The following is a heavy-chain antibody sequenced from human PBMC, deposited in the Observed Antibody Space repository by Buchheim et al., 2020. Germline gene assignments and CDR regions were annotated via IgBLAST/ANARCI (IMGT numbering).Heavy chain of an antibody. CDR3: ARSPLSGDYYYYMDV. V-gene: IGHV4-31*03. CDR2: IYYSGST. Sequence: QVQLQESGPGLLKPSQTLSLACTVSGVSIGSRSDYWTWIRHLPGKGLEWIGYIYYSGSTYYNPSLKSRVTISVDTSKNQFSLKLSSVTAADTAVYYCARSPLSGDYYYYMDVWGKGTT. D-gene: IGHD3-10*01. J-gene: IGHJ6*03. CDR1: GVSIGSRSDY.